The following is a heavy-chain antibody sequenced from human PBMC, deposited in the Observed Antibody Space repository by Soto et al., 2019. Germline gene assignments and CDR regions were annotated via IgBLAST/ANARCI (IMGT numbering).Heavy chain of an antibody. J-gene: IGHJ4*02. CDR1: GFTFDDYA. Sequence: EVQLVESGGGLVQPGRSLRLSCAASGFTFDDYAMHWVRQAPGKGLEWVSGISWNSGSIGYEDSVKGRFTISRDNAKNSLYLQMNSLRAEDTALYYCARDIDYYGSGLDYWGQGTLVTVSS. V-gene: IGHV3-9*01. CDR3: ARDIDYYGSGLDY. D-gene: IGHD3-10*01. CDR2: ISWNSGSI.